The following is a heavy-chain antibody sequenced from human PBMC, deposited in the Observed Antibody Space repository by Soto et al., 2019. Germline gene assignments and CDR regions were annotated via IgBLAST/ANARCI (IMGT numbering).Heavy chain of an antibody. D-gene: IGHD3-10*01. V-gene: IGHV1-69*01. CDR3: ASPYYYDSGSYSEGMDV. Sequence: QVQLVQSGAEVKKPGSSVKVSCKASGGTFSSYAISWVRQAPGQGLEWMGGVIPIFGTANYAQKFEGRVTITADESTSTAYMDLSSLRSEDTAVYYCASPYYYDSGSYSEGMDVWGQGTTVTVSS. CDR2: VIPIFGTA. J-gene: IGHJ6*02. CDR1: GGTFSSYA.